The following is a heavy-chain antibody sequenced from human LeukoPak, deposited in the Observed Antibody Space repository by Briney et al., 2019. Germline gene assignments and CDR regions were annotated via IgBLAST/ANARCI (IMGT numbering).Heavy chain of an antibody. V-gene: IGHV1-8*01. CDR3: ARDGYNQAPMDY. D-gene: IGHD5-24*01. J-gene: IGHJ4*02. CDR2: MSPNSGGT. CDR1: GYTFTTHD. Sequence: ASVNVSCTASGYTFTTHDINWVRQATGQGLEWLGWMSPNSGGTGYAQKFQGRVTMTSDSSISTAFMELSSLRSEDTAIYYCARDGYNQAPMDYWGQGTLVTVSS.